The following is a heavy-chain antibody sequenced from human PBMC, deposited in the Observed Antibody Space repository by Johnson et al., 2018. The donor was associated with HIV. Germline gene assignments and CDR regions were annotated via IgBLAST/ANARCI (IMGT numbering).Heavy chain of an antibody. CDR2: ISYDGSNK. J-gene: IGHJ3*02. CDR1: GFLFSNVW. V-gene: IGHV3-30*14. D-gene: IGHD3-16*01. CDR3: ARGLTGEQVDI. Sequence: QVQLVESGGGLVEPGGSLRLSCAASGFLFSNVWMSWVRQAPGKGMEWVAVISYDGSNKYYADSVKGRFTISRDNSKNTLYLQMNSLRAEDTAVYYCARGLTGEQVDIWGQGTMVTVSS.